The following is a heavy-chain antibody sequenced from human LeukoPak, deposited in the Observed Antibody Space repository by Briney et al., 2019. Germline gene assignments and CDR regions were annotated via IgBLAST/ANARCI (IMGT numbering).Heavy chain of an antibody. CDR3: ARVQITMVRGVNSFDY. V-gene: IGHV4-34*01. CDR1: GGSFSGYY. D-gene: IGHD3-10*01. Sequence: SETLSLTCAVYGGSFSGYYWSWIRQPPGKGLEWSGEINHSGSTNYNPSLKSRVTISVDTSNNQFSLKLSSVTAADTAVYYCARVQITMVRGVNSFDYWGQGTLVTVSS. CDR2: INHSGST. J-gene: IGHJ4*02.